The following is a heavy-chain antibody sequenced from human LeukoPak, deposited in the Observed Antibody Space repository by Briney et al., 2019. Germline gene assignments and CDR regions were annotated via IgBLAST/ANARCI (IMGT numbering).Heavy chain of an antibody. CDR1: GYSVSTYY. CDR2: ISNSVYT. D-gene: IGHD6-25*01. Sequence: PAGTLSLTCTVSGYSVSTYYWSWVRQPPGKGLEWIGYISNSVYTNYNPSLTSRVTMSVDQSKNQFFLKLTSVAAAETAVYYCARHARSDYSNDKIDYWGQGALVTVSS. CDR3: ARHARSDYSNDKIDY. V-gene: IGHV4-59*08. J-gene: IGHJ4*02.